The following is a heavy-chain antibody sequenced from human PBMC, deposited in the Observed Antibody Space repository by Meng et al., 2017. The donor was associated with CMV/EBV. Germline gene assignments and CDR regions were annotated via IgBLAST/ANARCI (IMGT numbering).Heavy chain of an antibody. V-gene: IGHV4-39*01. J-gene: IGHJ4*02. CDR3: ARQLGQKTYYFDY. Sequence: SETLSLTCTVSGGSISSSSYYWGWIRQPPGKGLEWIGSIYYSGNTYYNPSLKSRVTISVDTSKNQFSLKLSSVTAADTAVYYCARQLGQKTYYFDYWGQGTLVTVSS. CDR1: GGSISSSSYY. D-gene: IGHD7-27*01. CDR2: IYYSGNT.